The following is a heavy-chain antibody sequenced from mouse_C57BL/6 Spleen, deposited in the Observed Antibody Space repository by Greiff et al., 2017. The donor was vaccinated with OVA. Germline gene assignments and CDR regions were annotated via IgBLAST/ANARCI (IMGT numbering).Heavy chain of an antibody. D-gene: IGHD1-1*01. CDR3: ASRLISTVVACDY. CDR2: IYPSDSET. Sequence: VQLQQPGAELVRPGSSVKLSCKASGYTFTSYWMDWVKQRPGQGLEWIGNIYPSDSETHYNQNFKDKATLTVDKSSSTAYMQLSSLTSEDSAVYYCASRLISTVVACDYWGQGTTLTVSS. CDR1: GYTFTSYW. J-gene: IGHJ2*01. V-gene: IGHV1-61*01.